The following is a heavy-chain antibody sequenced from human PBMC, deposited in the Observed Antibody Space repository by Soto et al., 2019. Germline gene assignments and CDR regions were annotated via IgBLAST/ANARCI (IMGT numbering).Heavy chain of an antibody. CDR1: GFTFSSYA. D-gene: IGHD3-10*01. CDR3: AKDITMVRGGRGY. Sequence: EVQLLESGGGLVQPGGSLRISCAASGFTFSSYAMSWVRQAPGKGLEWVSAISGSGGSTYYADSVKGRFTISRDNSKNTLYLQMNSLRAEDTAVYYCAKDITMVRGGRGYWGQGTLVTVSS. J-gene: IGHJ4*02. CDR2: ISGSGGST. V-gene: IGHV3-23*01.